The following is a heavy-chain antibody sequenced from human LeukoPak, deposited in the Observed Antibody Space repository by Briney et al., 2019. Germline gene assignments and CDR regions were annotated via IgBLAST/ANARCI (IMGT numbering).Heavy chain of an antibody. CDR3: ARVPGYYYDSSGYYYGYYFDY. Sequence: GGSLRLSCAASGFTFSSYSMNWVRQAPGKGLEWVSSISSSSSYIYYADSVKGRFTISRDNAKNSLYLQMNSLRAEDTAVYYCARVPGYYYDSSGYYYGYYFDYWGQGTLVTVSS. V-gene: IGHV3-21*01. J-gene: IGHJ4*02. CDR1: GFTFSSYS. CDR2: ISSSSSYI. D-gene: IGHD3-22*01.